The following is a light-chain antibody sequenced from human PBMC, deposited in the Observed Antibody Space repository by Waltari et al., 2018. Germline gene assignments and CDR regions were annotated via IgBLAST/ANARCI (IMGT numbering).Light chain of an antibody. CDR1: SPNIGSTYD. Sequence: QSVLTQPPSVSGAPGQTVTISCTGSSPNIGSTYDLHWYQQLPGTAPKLLIYGNSNRPSGVPDRFSGSKSGTSASLAITGLQAEDEADYYCQSYDRSLNGHVVFGGGTKVTVL. CDR3: QSYDRSLNGHVV. CDR2: GNS. J-gene: IGLJ2*01. V-gene: IGLV1-40*01.